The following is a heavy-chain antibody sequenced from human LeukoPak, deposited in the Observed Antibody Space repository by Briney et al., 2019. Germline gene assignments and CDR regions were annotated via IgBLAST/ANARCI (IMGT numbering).Heavy chain of an antibody. J-gene: IGHJ4*02. Sequence: PGGSLRLSCAASGFTFSSYAMSWVRQAPGKGLEWVSAISGSGGSTYYADSVKGRFTISRDNSKNTLYLQMNSLRAEDTAVYYCAKDQFGGYGDYVGPRRYFDYWGQGTLVTVSS. D-gene: IGHD4-17*01. CDR1: GFTFSSYA. CDR2: ISGSGGST. V-gene: IGHV3-23*01. CDR3: AKDQFGGYGDYVGPRRYFDY.